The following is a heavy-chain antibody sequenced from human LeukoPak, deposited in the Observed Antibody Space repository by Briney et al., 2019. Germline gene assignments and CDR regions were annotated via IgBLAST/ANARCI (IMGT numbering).Heavy chain of an antibody. V-gene: IGHV4-34*01. J-gene: IGHJ4*02. CDR2: INHSGST. Sequence: PSETLSLTCAVYGVSFSGYYWSWIRQPPGKGLEWIGEINHSGSTNYNPSLKSRVTISVDTSKNQFSLKLSSVTAADTAVYYCARGVVAAAGTCYFDYWGQGTLVTVSS. CDR3: ARGVVAAAGTCYFDY. D-gene: IGHD6-13*01. CDR1: GVSFSGYY.